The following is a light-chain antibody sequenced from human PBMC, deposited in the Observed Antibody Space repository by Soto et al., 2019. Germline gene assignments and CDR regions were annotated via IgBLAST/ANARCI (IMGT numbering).Light chain of an antibody. V-gene: IGLV2-23*02. CDR1: SSDIGSYNL. Sequence: QSVLTQPASVSGSPRQSITISCTATSSDIGSYNLVSWYQKHPDKAPKLIIYEVSERPSGVSNRFSGSKFGNTASLTISGLRGEDEADYYCCSHAGSRTLVFGTGTKVTVL. CDR3: CSHAGSRTLV. CDR2: EVS. J-gene: IGLJ1*01.